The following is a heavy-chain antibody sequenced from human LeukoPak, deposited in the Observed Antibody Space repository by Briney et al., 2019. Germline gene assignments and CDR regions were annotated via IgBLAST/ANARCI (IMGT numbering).Heavy chain of an antibody. CDR2: IYYSGST. CDR3: ARDTVTKDYYYYYMDV. D-gene: IGHD4-17*01. V-gene: IGHV4-59*01. Sequence: PSETLSLTCTVSGGSISSYYWSWIRQPPGKGLEWIGYIYYSGSTNYNPSLKSRVTISVDTSKNQFSLKLSSVTAADTAVYYCARDTVTKDYYYYYMDVWGKGTTVTVSS. CDR1: GGSISSYY. J-gene: IGHJ6*03.